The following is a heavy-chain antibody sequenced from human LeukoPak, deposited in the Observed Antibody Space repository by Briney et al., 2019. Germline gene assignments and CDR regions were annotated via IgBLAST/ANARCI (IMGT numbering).Heavy chain of an antibody. D-gene: IGHD3-10*01. CDR3: ARLASTYYYGSGSYYDY. Sequence: GASVKVSCKASGYTFTSYYMHWVRQAPGQGLEWMGIINPSGGSTSYAQKFQGRVTMTRDTSTSTVYMELSSLRSEDTAVYYCARLASTYYYGSGSYYDYWGQGTLVTVSS. V-gene: IGHV1-46*01. J-gene: IGHJ4*02. CDR2: INPSGGST. CDR1: GYTFTSYY.